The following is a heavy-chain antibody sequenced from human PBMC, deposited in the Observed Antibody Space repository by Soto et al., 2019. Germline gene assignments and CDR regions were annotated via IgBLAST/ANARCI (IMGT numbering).Heavy chain of an antibody. CDR2: ISYDGSNK. J-gene: IGHJ1*01. V-gene: IGHV3-30*18. CDR3: AKDSLIAAAAHLDELQYFQH. D-gene: IGHD6-13*01. CDR1: GFTFSSYG. Sequence: GGSLRLSCAASGFTFSSYGMHWVRQAPGKGLEWVAVISYDGSNKYYADSVKGRFTISRDNSKNTLYLQMNSLRAEDTAVYYCAKDSLIAAAAHLDELQYFQHWGQGTLVTVSS.